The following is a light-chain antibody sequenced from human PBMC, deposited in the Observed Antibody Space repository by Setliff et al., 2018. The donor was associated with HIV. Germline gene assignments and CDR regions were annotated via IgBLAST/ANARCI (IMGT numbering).Light chain of an antibody. CDR3: SSYTSISTFV. J-gene: IGLJ1*01. V-gene: IGLV2-14*03. CDR1: SSDVGGYNY. Sequence: QSALTQPASVSGSPGQSITISGTGTSSDVGGYNYVYWYQHHPGIAPKLMMYDVNKRSSGVSDRFSGSKSGNTASLTISGLHAEYEADYYCSSYTSISTFVFGSGTNVTVL. CDR2: DVN.